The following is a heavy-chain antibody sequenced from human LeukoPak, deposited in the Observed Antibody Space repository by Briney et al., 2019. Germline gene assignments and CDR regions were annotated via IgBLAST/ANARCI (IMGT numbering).Heavy chain of an antibody. V-gene: IGHV4-61*02. CDR2: MYTSGST. CDR3: ARENYIVGAGYYYYMDV. CDR1: GGSISSGGYY. J-gene: IGHJ6*03. D-gene: IGHD1-26*01. Sequence: PSKTLSLTCGVSGGSISSGGYYWSWIRQPAGKGLEWIGRMYTSGSTNYNPSLKSRVTISVDTSKNQFSLKLSSVTAADTAVYYCARENYIVGAGYYYYMDVWGKGTTVTVSS.